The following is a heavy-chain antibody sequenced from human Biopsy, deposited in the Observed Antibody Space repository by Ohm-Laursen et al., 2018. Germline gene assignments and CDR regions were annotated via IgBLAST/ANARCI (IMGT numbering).Heavy chain of an antibody. Sequence: ASVKVSCKTSGYNFISYSINWVRQAPGQGLEWMGWIRPLNGDTKYGQKFQDRVTMTTDTSTSTVYMELASLRSDDTAVYYCARGEVTFGELIVSLDSWGQGTLVTVSS. D-gene: IGHD3-16*02. CDR2: IRPLNGDT. J-gene: IGHJ4*02. V-gene: IGHV1-18*01. CDR1: GYNFISYS. CDR3: ARGEVTFGELIVSLDS.